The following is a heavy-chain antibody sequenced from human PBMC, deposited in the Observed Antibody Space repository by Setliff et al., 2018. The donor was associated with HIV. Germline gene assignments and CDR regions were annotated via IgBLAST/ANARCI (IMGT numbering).Heavy chain of an antibody. CDR1: GLTFSNYW. D-gene: IGHD5-18*01. CDR3: TRLRGYSYGLASYYYYYMDV. J-gene: IGHJ6*03. Sequence: PGGSLRLSCAASGLTFSNYWMNWVRQAPGKGLEWVGFIGSKAYGGTTEYAASVKGRFTISRDDSKSIAYLQMNSLKTEDTAVYFCTRLRGYSYGLASYYYYYMDVWGKGTTVTVSS. CDR2: IGSKAYGGTT. V-gene: IGHV3-49*04.